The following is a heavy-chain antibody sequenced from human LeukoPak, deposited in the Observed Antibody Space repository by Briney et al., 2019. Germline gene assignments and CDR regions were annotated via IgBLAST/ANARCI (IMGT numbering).Heavy chain of an antibody. CDR2: IHYTGSA. D-gene: IGHD6-13*01. Sequence: SETLSLTCSVSGASISGYYWSWVRQPPGKGLEWIGFIHYTGSATYNPSLKSRVTMSVDTSKNQFSLRLSSVAAEDTAVYYCARAYTTNWYTLFGYWGQGTLVTVSS. V-gene: IGHV4-59*01. CDR3: ARAYTTNWYTLFGY. J-gene: IGHJ4*02. CDR1: GASISGYY.